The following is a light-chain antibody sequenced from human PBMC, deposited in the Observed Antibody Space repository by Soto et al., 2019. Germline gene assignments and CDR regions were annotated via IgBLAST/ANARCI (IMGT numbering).Light chain of an antibody. V-gene: IGKV3D-20*01. CDR2: DAS. Sequence: EIVLTQSPATLSLSPGDRATLSCGASQSVSSRYLAWYQQKPGLAPRLLIYDASTRATGIPDRFSGSGSGTDFTLXISRLEPEXXXXXXXXXXXXXXXXXFGXGTKLEIK. J-gene: IGKJ2*01. CDR1: QSVSSRY. CDR3: XXXXXXXXXX.